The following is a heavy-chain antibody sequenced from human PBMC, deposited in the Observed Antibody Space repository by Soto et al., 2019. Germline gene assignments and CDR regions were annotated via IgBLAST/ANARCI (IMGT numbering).Heavy chain of an antibody. CDR2: ISGRGAST. D-gene: IGHD3-16*01. Sequence: QAPGKGQEWDSAISGRGASTYYADSMKGPFTIPRDNYKNTLNLQMNSLRAEDTAVYYCAKIYGDY. CDR3: AKIYGDY. V-gene: IGHV3-23*01. J-gene: IGHJ4*01.